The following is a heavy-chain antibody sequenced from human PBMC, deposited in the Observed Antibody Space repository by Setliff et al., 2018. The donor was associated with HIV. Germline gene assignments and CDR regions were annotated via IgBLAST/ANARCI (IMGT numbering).Heavy chain of an antibody. CDR1: GGSISSPTW. D-gene: IGHD3-10*01. J-gene: IGHJ4*02. V-gene: IGHV4-4*02. Sequence: PSETPSLTCAVSGGSISSPTWWSWVRQTPGKGLQMIGEIYHSGTTNYNPSLKSRVTISVDKSKNHFSLNLTSVTAADTAVYYCARGGSYYKLDYWGQGTLVTVSS. CDR3: ARGGSYYKLDY. CDR2: IYHSGTT.